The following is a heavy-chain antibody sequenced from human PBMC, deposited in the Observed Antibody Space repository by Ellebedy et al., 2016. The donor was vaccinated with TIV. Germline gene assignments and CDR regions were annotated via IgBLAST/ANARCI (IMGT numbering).Heavy chain of an antibody. CDR2: IKEDGSDK. CDR1: GFTFSSSW. V-gene: IGHV3-7*01. J-gene: IGHJ4*02. D-gene: IGHD3-10*01. CDR3: ARGYSSGSYFA. Sequence: GGSLRLSCAASGFTFSSSWISWVRQAPGKGLEWVATIKEDGSDKYYLDSVKGRFTISRDNTKNSLYLQMNSLRVEDTAVYSCARGYSSGSYFAWGQGTLVTVSS.